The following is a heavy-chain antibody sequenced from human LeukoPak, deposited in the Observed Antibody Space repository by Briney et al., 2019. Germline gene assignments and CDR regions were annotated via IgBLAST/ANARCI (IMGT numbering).Heavy chain of an antibody. CDR1: GFTFSDYY. J-gene: IGHJ6*03. V-gene: IGHV3-11*04. CDR3: ARDGIAAAAPGLDYYYMDV. CDR2: ISSSGSTI. Sequence: KAGGSLRLSCAASGFTFSDYYMTWIRQAPGKGLEWVSYISSSGSTIYYADTVKGRFTIPRDNAKNSLYLQMNSLRAEDTAVYYCARDGIAAAAPGLDYYYMDVWGKGTTVTVSS. D-gene: IGHD6-13*01.